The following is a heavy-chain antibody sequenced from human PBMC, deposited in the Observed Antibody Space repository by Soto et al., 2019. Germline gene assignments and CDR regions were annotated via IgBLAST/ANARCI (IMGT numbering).Heavy chain of an antibody. CDR2: INRDGSGT. CDR3: ARDLGSYYYDSSNTHFDY. V-gene: IGHV3-74*01. CDR1: GFTFSSYW. J-gene: IGHJ4*02. Sequence: PGGSLRLSCAASGFTFSSYWMHWVRQAPGKGLVWVSRINRDGSGTSYADSVKGRFTISRDNAKNTLYLQMNSLRAEDTAVYYCARDLGSYYYDSSNTHFDYWGQGTLVTVSS. D-gene: IGHD3-22*01.